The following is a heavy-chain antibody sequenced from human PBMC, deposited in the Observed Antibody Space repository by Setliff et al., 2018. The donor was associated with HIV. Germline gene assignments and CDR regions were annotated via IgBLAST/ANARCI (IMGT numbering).Heavy chain of an antibody. Sequence: PGGSLRLSCAASGFIFNAYAMHWVRQSPGKGLEWVAVIWFDGSDKYYADSVKGRFTISRDNSRNTLYLQMNSLRAKDTAVYYCSKGFDYGEYYSFDSWGQGTLVTVSS. CDR3: SKGFDYGEYYSFDS. J-gene: IGHJ4*02. V-gene: IGHV3-33*06. D-gene: IGHD4-17*01. CDR1: GFIFNAYA. CDR2: IWFDGSDK.